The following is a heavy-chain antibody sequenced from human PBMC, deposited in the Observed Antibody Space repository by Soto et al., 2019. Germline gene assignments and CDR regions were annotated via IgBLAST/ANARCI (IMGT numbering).Heavy chain of an antibody. CDR2: IIPIFGTA. Sequence: QVQLVQSGAEVRKPGSSVKVSCKASGGTFSRHAISWVRQAPGQGLEWMGGIIPIFGTANHAQKFQGRVTITADESTSTAYMERSSLRSEDTAIYYCARGWGYDSSDYYYAYWGQGTLIIVSS. D-gene: IGHD3-22*01. CDR3: ARGWGYDSSDYYYAY. V-gene: IGHV1-69*01. J-gene: IGHJ4*02. CDR1: GGTFSRHA.